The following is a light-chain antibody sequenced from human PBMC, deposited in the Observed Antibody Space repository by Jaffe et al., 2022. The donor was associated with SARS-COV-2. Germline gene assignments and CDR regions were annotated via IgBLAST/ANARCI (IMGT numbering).Light chain of an antibody. J-gene: IGLJ2*01. CDR2: KDS. CDR1: ALPKQY. CDR3: QSADSSGRLRV. V-gene: IGLV3-25*03. Sequence: SYELTQPPSVSVSPGQTARITCSGDALPKQYAYWYQQKPGQAPVLVIYKDSERPSGIPERFSGSSSGTTVTLTISGVQAEDEADYYCQSADSSGRLRVFGGGTKLTVL.